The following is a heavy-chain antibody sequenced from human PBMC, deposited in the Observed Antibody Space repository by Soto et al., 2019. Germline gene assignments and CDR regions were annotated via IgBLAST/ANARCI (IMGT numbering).Heavy chain of an antibody. CDR3: ATYIAVAGPLDY. Sequence: GGSLRLSCAASGFTSSNHAMSWVRQAPGKGLEWVSGISGSGGTPYYADSVKGRFTISRDNSKNTLYLQMNSLRVEDTAVYYCATYIAVAGPLDYWGQGTLVTVSS. CDR2: ISGSGGTP. D-gene: IGHD6-19*01. V-gene: IGHV3-23*01. CDR1: GFTSSNHA. J-gene: IGHJ4*02.